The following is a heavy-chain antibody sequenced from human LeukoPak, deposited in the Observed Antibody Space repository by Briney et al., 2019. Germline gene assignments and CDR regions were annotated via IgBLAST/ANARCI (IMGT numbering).Heavy chain of an antibody. CDR3: ARGDDVVGYSSDFSY. CDR1: GFTFTSHW. Sequence: GGSLRLSCEASGFTFTSHWMSWVRQVPGKGLEWVAKINEDGREKYYVDSVKGRFTISRDNAKNSLYLQMNSLRAEDTAVYYCARGDDVVGYSSDFSYWGQGTLVTVSS. D-gene: IGHD6-19*01. CDR2: INEDGREK. V-gene: IGHV3-7*01. J-gene: IGHJ4*02.